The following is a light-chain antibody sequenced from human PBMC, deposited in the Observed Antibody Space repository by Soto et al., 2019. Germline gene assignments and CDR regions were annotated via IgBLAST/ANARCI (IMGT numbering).Light chain of an antibody. J-gene: IGKJ1*01. CDR3: QQYNNWPRT. Sequence: EFVLTQSPGTLSLSPGERATLSCRASQTVRNNYLAWYQQKPGQAPRLLIYGASSRATGIPARFSGSGSGTEFTLTISSLQSEDSAVYFCQQYNNWPRTFGQGTKVDI. CDR1: QTVRNN. CDR2: GAS. V-gene: IGKV3-15*01.